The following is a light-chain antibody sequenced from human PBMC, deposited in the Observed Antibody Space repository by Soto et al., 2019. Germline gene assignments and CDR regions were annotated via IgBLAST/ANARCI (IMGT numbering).Light chain of an antibody. J-gene: IGLJ3*02. Sequence: QPVLTQPPSASGTPGQRVTIPCSGSSSNIGSNFVNWYQQLPGTTPKLLMYNNNQRPSGVHDRSSGSKTGTSASLAISGLQSEDEADYHCATWDDSLNGLVFGGGTKLTVL. V-gene: IGLV1-44*01. CDR1: SSNIGSNF. CDR2: NNN. CDR3: ATWDDSLNGLV.